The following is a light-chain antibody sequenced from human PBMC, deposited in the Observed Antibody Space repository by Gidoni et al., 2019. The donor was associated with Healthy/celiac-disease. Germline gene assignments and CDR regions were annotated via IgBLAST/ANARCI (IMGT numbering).Light chain of an antibody. CDR2: AAS. CDR3: QQSYSTPRT. J-gene: IGKJ1*01. Sequence: DIQMTQSPSSLSASVGDRAIITCRASQSISSCLNWYQQKPGKAPKLLIYAASSLQSGVPSRFSGSGSGTDFTLTISRLQPEDFATYYCQQSYSTPRTFXQXTKVEIK. CDR1: QSISSC. V-gene: IGKV1-39*01.